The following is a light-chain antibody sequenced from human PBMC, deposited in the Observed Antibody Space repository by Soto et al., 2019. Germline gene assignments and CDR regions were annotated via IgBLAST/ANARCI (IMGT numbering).Light chain of an antibody. CDR1: SSNIGSNT. CDR2: FNI. V-gene: IGLV1-44*01. Sequence: QSVLSQPLSASGTPGQRVTISCSGSSSNIGSNTVNWYQQFPGTAPKLLIYFNIQRPSGVPDRFSGSKSGTSASLAISGLQSEDEADYYCAAWDDSLNGYVFGTGTKVTVL. J-gene: IGLJ1*01. CDR3: AAWDDSLNGYV.